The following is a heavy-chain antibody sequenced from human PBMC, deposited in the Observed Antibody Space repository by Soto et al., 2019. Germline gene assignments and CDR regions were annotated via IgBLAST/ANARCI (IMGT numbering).Heavy chain of an antibody. J-gene: IGHJ4*02. CDR2: ISYDGSNK. Sequence: QVQLVESGGGVVQPGRSLSLSCAASGFTFSSYAMHWVRQAPGKGLEWVAVISYDGSNKYYADSVKGRFTISRDNSKNTLYLQMNSLRAEDMAVYYCARDPVAYCGGDCRTFDYWGQGTMVPDSS. CDR3: ARDPVAYCGGDCRTFDY. CDR1: GFTFSSYA. V-gene: IGHV3-30-3*01. D-gene: IGHD2-21*02.